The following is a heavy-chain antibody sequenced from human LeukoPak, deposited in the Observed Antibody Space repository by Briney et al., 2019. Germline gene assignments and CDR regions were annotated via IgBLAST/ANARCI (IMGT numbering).Heavy chain of an antibody. V-gene: IGHV5-51*01. CDR1: GYSFTSYW. J-gene: IGHJ6*03. Sequence: GESLKISCKGSGYSFTSYWIGWVRQMPGKGLEWMGIIYPGDSDTRYSPSFQGQVTISADKSISTAYLQWSSLKASDTAMYYCARVLTVTYYYYYYMDIWGKGTTVTVSS. D-gene: IGHD4-11*01. CDR2: IYPGDSDT. CDR3: ARVLTVTYYYYYYMDI.